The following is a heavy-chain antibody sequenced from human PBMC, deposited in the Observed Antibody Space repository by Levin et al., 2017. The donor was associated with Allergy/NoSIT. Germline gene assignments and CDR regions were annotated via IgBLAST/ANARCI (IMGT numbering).Heavy chain of an antibody. Sequence: HGESLKISFAASGFSFRNYVMNWVRQAPGKGLEWVSGISTSGGSTYYADSVKGRFTISRDNSRNTVSLQMNSLRAEDTAVYYCAKALGGYNALYYYGMDVWGQGTTVIVSS. CDR3: AKALGGYNALYYYGMDV. J-gene: IGHJ6*02. CDR1: GFSFRNYV. CDR2: ISTSGGST. D-gene: IGHD5-24*01. V-gene: IGHV3-23*01.